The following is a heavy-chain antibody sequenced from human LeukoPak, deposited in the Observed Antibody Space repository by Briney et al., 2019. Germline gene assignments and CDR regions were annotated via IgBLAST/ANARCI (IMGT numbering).Heavy chain of an antibody. CDR1: VGSFSVYY. J-gene: IGHJ6*03. CDR3: ARGYYASGSHCCHMDV. V-gene: IGHV4-34*04. CDR2: INHRGST. Sequence: PESLSLTCAVYVGSFSVYYGSWVRHPPRKGREWIGEINHRGSTTNNSSPKSRAPISVDTSKNQFSLKLCSVTAADTAVYYCARGYYASGSHCCHMDVWGKGTTITVS. D-gene: IGHD3-10*01.